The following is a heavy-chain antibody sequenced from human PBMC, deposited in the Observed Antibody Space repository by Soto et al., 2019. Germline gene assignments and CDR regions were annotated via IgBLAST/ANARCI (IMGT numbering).Heavy chain of an antibody. V-gene: IGHV4-39*01. J-gene: IGHJ4*02. Sequence: SETLSLACPVSGGSISSSSYYWGWIRQPPGKGLEWIGSIYYSGSTYYNPSLKSRVTISVDTSKNQFSLKLSSVTAADTAVYYCARQGAPLSHYDYWGQGTLVTVSS. CDR2: IYYSGST. CDR3: ARQGAPLSHYDY. CDR1: GGSISSSSYY. D-gene: IGHD1-26*01.